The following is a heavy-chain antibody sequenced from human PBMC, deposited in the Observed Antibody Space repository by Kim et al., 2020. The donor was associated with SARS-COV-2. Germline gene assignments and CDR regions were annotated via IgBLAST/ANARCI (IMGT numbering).Heavy chain of an antibody. CDR1: GFTFSRHG. CDR3: VKEDTSGYFYVDY. V-gene: IGHV3-30*18. J-gene: IGHJ4*02. D-gene: IGHD3-22*01. CDR2: ILNDGSDK. Sequence: GGSLRLSCAASGFTFSRHGMHWARQAPGKGLEWVALILNDGSDKNYADSVKGRFTISRDNSMNTLYLQMNSLRPEDTAVYYCVKEDTSGYFYVDYWGQGTLVTVSS.